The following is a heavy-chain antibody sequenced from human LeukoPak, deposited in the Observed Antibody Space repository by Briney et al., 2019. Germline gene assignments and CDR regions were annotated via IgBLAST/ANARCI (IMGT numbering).Heavy chain of an antibody. CDR1: GFTFSSYW. V-gene: IGHV3-7*01. CDR2: IKQDGSEK. Sequence: GGSLRLSCAASGFTFSSYWMSWVRQAPGKGLEWVANIKQDGSEKYYVDSVKGRFTISRDNAKNSLYLQMNSLRAEDTAVYYCARGVPIAVAGTLDAFDIWGQGTMVTVSS. D-gene: IGHD6-19*01. CDR3: ARGVPIAVAGTLDAFDI. J-gene: IGHJ3*02.